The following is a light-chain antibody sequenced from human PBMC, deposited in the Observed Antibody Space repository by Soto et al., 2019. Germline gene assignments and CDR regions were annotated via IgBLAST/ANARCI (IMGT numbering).Light chain of an antibody. CDR2: GAS. CDR3: QQYNIWPKT. J-gene: IGKJ2*01. V-gene: IGKV3-15*01. CDR1: QSVSSN. Sequence: EIVMTQSPATLSVSPGERATLSCRASQSVSSNLAWYQQKPGQAPRLLIYGASTRATGIPGRFSGSGSGTEFTLTISSLQSEDFAVYYCQQYNIWPKTFGQGTKLEIK.